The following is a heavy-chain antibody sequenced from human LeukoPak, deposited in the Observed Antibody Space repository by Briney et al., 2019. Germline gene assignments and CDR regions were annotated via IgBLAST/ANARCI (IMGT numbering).Heavy chain of an antibody. CDR1: GYTFTTYG. D-gene: IGHD3-10*01. Sequence: EASVKVSCKASGYTFTTYGISWVRPAPGQGLEWMGWISAYNGNTNYAQKLQGRVTMTTDTSTSTAYIELRSLRSDDTAVYYCARVGLWFGELHAFDIWGQGTMVTVSS. J-gene: IGHJ3*02. V-gene: IGHV1-18*01. CDR3: ARVGLWFGELHAFDI. CDR2: ISAYNGNT.